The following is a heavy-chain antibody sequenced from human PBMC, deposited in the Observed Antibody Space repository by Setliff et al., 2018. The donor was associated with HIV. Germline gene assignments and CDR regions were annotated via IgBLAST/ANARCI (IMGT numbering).Heavy chain of an antibody. J-gene: IGHJ6*03. CDR1: RSTFNSHT. CDR3: VRGVQSPPHYSYYYMDV. V-gene: IGHV1-69*02. Sequence: GASVKVSCKASRSTFNSHTINWVRQAPGQGLDWMGRIIPILGVANYAQRFQGKVTTTADKSTSTAYMELTSLRFDDTAMYYCVRGVQSPPHYSYYYMDVWGEGTMVTVSS. D-gene: IGHD3-3*01. CDR2: IIPILGVA.